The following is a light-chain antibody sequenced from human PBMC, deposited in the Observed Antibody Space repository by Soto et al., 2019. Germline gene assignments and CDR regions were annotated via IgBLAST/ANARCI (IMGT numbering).Light chain of an antibody. CDR2: DAS. CDR3: HQYNTYSPQRT. Sequence: IQVTQSPSTLSASVEDRVTITCRASQSIGRWLAWYQQKPGKATKLLIYDASSLESGVPSRFSGSGSGTEFTLTISSLQPHDFAAYYCHQYNTYSPQRTFGQGTKVDIK. J-gene: IGKJ1*01. CDR1: QSIGRW. V-gene: IGKV1-5*01.